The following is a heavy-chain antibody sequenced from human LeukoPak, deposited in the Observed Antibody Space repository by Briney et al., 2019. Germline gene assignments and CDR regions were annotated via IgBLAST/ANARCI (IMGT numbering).Heavy chain of an antibody. V-gene: IGHV5-51*01. Sequence: GESLKISCQGSGYSFTSYWIGWVRQMPGKGLEWMGIIYPGDSDTRYSPSFQGQVTISADKSISTAYLQWSSLKASDTAMYYCARAGADFWSGYYYYYYGMDVWGQGTTVTVSS. J-gene: IGHJ6*02. CDR3: ARAGADFWSGYYYYYYGMDV. CDR2: IYPGDSDT. D-gene: IGHD3-3*01. CDR1: GYSFTSYW.